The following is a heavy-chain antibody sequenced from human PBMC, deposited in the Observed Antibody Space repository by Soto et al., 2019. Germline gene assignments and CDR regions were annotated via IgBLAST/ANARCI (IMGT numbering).Heavy chain of an antibody. CDR3: ARGVNYDGSTAFVDV. Sequence: ASVKVSFKASVGTFSSYALNWVRPAPGQGLEWMGGIIPIFGTANYAQKFQGRVTITADDSTSTAKMELSSVRSEDTAVYYGARGVNYDGSTAFVDVWGQGTTVTVSS. J-gene: IGHJ6*02. CDR1: VGTFSSYA. CDR2: IIPIFGTA. D-gene: IGHD4-4*01. V-gene: IGHV1-69*13.